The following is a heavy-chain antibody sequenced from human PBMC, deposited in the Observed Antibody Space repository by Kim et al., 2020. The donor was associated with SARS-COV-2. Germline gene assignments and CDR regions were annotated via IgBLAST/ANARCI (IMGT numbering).Heavy chain of an antibody. CDR1: GGTFSSYA. J-gene: IGHJ4*02. Sequence: SVKVSCKASGGTFSSYAISWVRQAPGQGLEWMGGIIPIFGTANYAQKFQGRVTITADESTSTAYMELSSLRSEDTAVYYCAILGGVATPNFFDYWGQGTLVTVSS. V-gene: IGHV1-69*13. CDR2: IIPIFGTA. CDR3: AILGGVATPNFFDY. D-gene: IGHD5-12*01.